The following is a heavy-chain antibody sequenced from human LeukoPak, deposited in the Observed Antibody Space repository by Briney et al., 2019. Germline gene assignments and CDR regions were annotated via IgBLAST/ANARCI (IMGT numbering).Heavy chain of an antibody. D-gene: IGHD6-13*01. CDR2: IYYSGST. V-gene: IGHV4-59*01. Sequence: SETLSLTCTVSGGSISSYYWSWLRQPPGKGLEWIGYIYYSGSTNYNPSLKSRVTISVDTSKNQFSLKLSSVTAADTAVYYCARDGFGHSSSWTDYYYYYYGMDVWGQGTTVTVSS. J-gene: IGHJ6*02. CDR1: GGSISSYY. CDR3: ARDGFGHSSSWTDYYYYYYGMDV.